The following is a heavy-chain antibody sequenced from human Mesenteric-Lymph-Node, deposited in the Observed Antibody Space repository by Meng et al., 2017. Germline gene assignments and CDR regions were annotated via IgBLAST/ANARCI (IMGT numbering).Heavy chain of an antibody. D-gene: IGHD3-10*01. CDR2: INSDGSST. Sequence: GESLKISCAASGFTFSHYWMHWVRQAPGKGLVWVSRINSDGSSTSYADSVKGRFTISRDNAKNTLYLQMNSLRAEDTAVYYCARAGSGFDAFDIWGQGTTVTVSS. CDR1: GFTFSHYW. V-gene: IGHV3-74*01. CDR3: ARAGSGFDAFDI. J-gene: IGHJ3*02.